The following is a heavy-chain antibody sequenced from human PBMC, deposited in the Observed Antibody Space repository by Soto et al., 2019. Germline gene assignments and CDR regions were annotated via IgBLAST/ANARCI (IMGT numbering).Heavy chain of an antibody. CDR3: ARGESGSIAGTVDI. V-gene: IGHV1-8*01. Sequence: ASVKVSCKASGYTFTSYGINWVRQATGQGLEWMGWMNPNSGNTGYAQKFQGRVTMTRNTSISTAYMELSSLRSEDTAVYYCARGESGSIAGTVDIWGQGTMVTVSS. CDR1: GYTFTSYG. CDR2: MNPNSGNT. D-gene: IGHD3-10*01. J-gene: IGHJ3*02.